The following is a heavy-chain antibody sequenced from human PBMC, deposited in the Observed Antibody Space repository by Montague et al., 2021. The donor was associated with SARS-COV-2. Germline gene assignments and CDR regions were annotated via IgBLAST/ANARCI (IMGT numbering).Heavy chain of an antibody. V-gene: IGHV4-59*01. Sequence: SETLSLTCTVSGDSITSSFWTWVRQPPGKGLEWIGYIYYGGSTNHTPSLKSRVTISVDVSKSQFSLKLSSVTAAGTAVYYCAREAFGGVIDHWGQGTLVTVSS. CDR1: GDSITSSF. CDR3: AREAFGGVIDH. J-gene: IGHJ4*02. D-gene: IGHD3-16*01. CDR2: IYYGGST.